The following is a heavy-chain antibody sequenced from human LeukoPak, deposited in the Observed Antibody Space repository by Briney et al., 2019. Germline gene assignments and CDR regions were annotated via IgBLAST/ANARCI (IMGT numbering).Heavy chain of an antibody. J-gene: IGHJ6*03. V-gene: IGHV3-30-3*01. CDR3: ARDPGNPHYYYMDV. Sequence: SGGSLRLSCAASGFTFSSYAMHWVRQAPGKGLEWVAVISYDGSNKYYADSVKGRFTISRDNSKNTLYLQMNSLRAEDTAVYYCARDPGNPHYYYMDVWGKGTTVTVSS. CDR1: GFTFSSYA. D-gene: IGHD4-23*01. CDR2: ISYDGSNK.